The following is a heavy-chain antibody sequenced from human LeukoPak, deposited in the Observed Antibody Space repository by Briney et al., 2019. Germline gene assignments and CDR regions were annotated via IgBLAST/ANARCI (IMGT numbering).Heavy chain of an antibody. D-gene: IGHD3-10*01. J-gene: IGHJ4*02. V-gene: IGHV4-31*03. Sequence: PSETLSFTCSVSGGSVNSGAYYWSWIRQFPGRGLEWIGRIFFTGSTDYNPSLKSRLAISIDTSRDQFSLELSAVSAADTATYYCARDRASGMDFWGRGILVTVSS. CDR3: ARDRASGMDF. CDR2: IFFTGST. CDR1: GGSVNSGAYY.